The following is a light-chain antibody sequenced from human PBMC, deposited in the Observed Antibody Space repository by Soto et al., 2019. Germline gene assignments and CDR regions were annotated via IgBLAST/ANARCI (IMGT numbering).Light chain of an antibody. J-gene: IGKJ4*01. V-gene: IGKV3-15*01. CDR3: QQYSDWPLT. Sequence: EIVRTQSPPTLSVSPGERPTLSCRASQGVGNNFAWYQQKPGQAPRLLIFATSTRATGVPGRFSGSGSGTEFTLTISSLQSEDFAVYYCQQYSDWPLTFGGGTKVEIE. CDR1: QGVGNN. CDR2: ATS.